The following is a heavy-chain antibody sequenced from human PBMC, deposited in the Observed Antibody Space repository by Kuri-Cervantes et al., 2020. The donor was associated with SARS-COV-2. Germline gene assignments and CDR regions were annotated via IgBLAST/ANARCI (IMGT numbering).Heavy chain of an antibody. J-gene: IGHJ4*02. CDR2: ISAYNGNT. Sequence: ASVKVSCKASGYTFTGYYMHWVRQAPGQGLEWMGWISAYNGNTNYAQKLQGRVTMTTDTSTSTAYMELRSLRSDDTAVYYCARDLRMGKSLDYWGQGTLVTVSS. V-gene: IGHV1-18*04. D-gene: IGHD3-16*01. CDR1: GYTFTGYY. CDR3: ARDLRMGKSLDY.